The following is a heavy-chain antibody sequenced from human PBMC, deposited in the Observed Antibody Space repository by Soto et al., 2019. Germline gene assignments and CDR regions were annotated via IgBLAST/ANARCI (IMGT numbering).Heavy chain of an antibody. Sequence: PGGSLRLSCAASGFTFSDYAMRWVRQAPGKGLEWVAGINYNGETTHYVDSVKGRFTISRDNSRNTVYVQMNSLRAEDTAVYYCARGIGQWSPDYFDYWGQGTLVTVSS. V-gene: IGHV3-23*01. CDR1: GFTFSDYA. D-gene: IGHD2-8*01. CDR2: INYNGETT. J-gene: IGHJ4*02. CDR3: ARGIGQWSPDYFDY.